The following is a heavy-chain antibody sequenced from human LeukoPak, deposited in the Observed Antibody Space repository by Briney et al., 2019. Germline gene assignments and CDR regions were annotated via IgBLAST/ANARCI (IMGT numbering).Heavy chain of an antibody. D-gene: IGHD4-17*01. CDR2: ISYIVST. CDR1: DDSFSSHY. CDR3: ARDLVTVTKGFDI. J-gene: IGHJ3*02. Sequence: SETLSLTCAVSDDSFSSHYWTWIRQPPGRGLEWIGYISYIVSTNYNPSLKSRVTIPIDTSKNQFSLKLTSVTAADTAVYYCARDLVTVTKGFDIWGQGTMVSVSS. V-gene: IGHV4-59*11.